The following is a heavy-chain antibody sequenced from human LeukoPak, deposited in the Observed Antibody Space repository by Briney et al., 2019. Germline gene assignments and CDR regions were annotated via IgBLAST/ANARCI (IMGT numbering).Heavy chain of an antibody. CDR1: GASFSGYY. CDR2: INHSGDT. D-gene: IGHD3-22*01. V-gene: IGHV4-34*01. CDR3: ARGHYYDSSGYYPGWFDP. Sequence: SETLSLTCAVYGASFSGYYWSWIRQPPGKGLEWIGEINHSGDTNYNPSLQSRVIISVDTSKNQFSLKLSSVIAADTAVYYCARGHYYDSSGYYPGWFDPWGQGTLVTVSS. J-gene: IGHJ5*02.